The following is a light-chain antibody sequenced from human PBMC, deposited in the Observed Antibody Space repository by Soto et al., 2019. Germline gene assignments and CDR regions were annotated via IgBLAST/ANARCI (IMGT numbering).Light chain of an antibody. CDR3: QQRRDCPLT. Sequence: EIVLTQSPATLSLSPGERATLSCRASQIVSSYLAWYQQKPGQAPRLLISDASNRATGIPARFSGSGSGTDFTLTVSSLEPEDFAVYYCQQRRDCPLTFGGGTKVE. CDR2: DAS. J-gene: IGKJ4*01. V-gene: IGKV3-11*01. CDR1: QIVSSY.